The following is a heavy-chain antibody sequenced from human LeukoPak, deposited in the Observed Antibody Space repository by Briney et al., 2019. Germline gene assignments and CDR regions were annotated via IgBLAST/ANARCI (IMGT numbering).Heavy chain of an antibody. CDR3: ARGNILTGYCFDF. CDR1: GWSITGYY. D-gene: IGHD3-9*01. CDR2: IHYTGAT. Sequence: SETLSLTCAVYGWSITGYYWSWIRQTPGRGLEWVGEIHYTGATSYNPSLKSRPTISTDTSKNQFSLKLSSVTGADTVVYYCARGNILTGYCFDFWGQGALVTVSS. J-gene: IGHJ4*02. V-gene: IGHV4-34*01.